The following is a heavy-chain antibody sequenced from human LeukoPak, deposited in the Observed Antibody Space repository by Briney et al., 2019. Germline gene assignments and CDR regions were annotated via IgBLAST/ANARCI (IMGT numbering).Heavy chain of an antibody. CDR3: ARGPPPYWTIGTYYFDY. J-gene: IGHJ4*02. CDR1: GFTFSSYW. Sequence: PGGSLRLSCAASGFTFSSYWMSWIRQAPGKGLEWVANIKQDGSEKYYVDSVKGRFTISRDNAKNSLYLQMNSLRAEDTAVYYCARGPPPYWTIGTYYFDYWGQGTLVTVSS. CDR2: IKQDGSEK. V-gene: IGHV3-7*01. D-gene: IGHD2-8*01.